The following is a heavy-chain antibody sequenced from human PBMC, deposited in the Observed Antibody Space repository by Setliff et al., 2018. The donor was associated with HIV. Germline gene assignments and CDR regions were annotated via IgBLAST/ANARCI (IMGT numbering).Heavy chain of an antibody. D-gene: IGHD5-18*01. CDR1: GYTFTSYA. CDR3: ARDRRYSYGDY. J-gene: IGHJ4*02. Sequence: ASVKVSCKPSGYTFTSYAMHWVRQAPGQRLEWMGWINAGNGNTKYSQKFQGRVTITRDTSASTAYMELSSLRSEDTAVYYCARDRRYSYGDYWGQGTLVTVPQ. V-gene: IGHV1-3*01. CDR2: INAGNGNT.